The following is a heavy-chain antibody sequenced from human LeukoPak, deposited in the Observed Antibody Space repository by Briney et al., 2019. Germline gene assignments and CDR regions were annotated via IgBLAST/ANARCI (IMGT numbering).Heavy chain of an antibody. Sequence: KFQGRVTITRDTSASTAYMELSSLRSEDTAVYYCARDLVPKGWFDPWGQGTLVTVSS. V-gene: IGHV1-3*01. D-gene: IGHD2-8*02. J-gene: IGHJ5*02. CDR3: ARDLVPKGWFDP.